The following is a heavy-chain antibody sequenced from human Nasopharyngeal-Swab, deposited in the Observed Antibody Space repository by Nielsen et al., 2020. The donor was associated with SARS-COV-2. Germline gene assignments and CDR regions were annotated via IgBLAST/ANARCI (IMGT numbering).Heavy chain of an antibody. CDR2: IYYSGST. J-gene: IGHJ4*02. CDR3: ARAPTVFGVVITAFDY. V-gene: IGHV4-31*02. Sequence: WIRQPPGKGLEWIGYIYYSGSTYYNPSLKSRLIISVDTSKNQFSLKLSSVTAADTAVYYCARAPTVFGVVITAFDYWGQGALVTVSS. D-gene: IGHD3-3*01.